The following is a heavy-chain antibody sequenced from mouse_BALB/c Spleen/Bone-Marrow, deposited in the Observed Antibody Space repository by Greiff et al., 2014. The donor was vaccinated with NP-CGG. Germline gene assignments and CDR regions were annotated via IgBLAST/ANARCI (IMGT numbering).Heavy chain of an antibody. Sequence: VQLQQSGPGLVAPSQSLSITCTVSGFSLTGYGVNWVRQPPGKGLEWLGMIWGDGRTEYNSALKSRLSISKDNSKSQVFLKMNSLQTDDTARYYCARHYGSNYDAMDYWGQGTSVTVSS. CDR2: IWGDGRT. CDR1: GFSLTGYG. CDR3: ARHYGSNYDAMDY. V-gene: IGHV2-6-7*01. D-gene: IGHD1-1*01. J-gene: IGHJ4*01.